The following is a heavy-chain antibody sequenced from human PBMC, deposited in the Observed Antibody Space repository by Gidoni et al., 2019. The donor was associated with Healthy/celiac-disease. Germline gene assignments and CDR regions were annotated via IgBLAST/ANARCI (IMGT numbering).Heavy chain of an antibody. D-gene: IGHD6-13*01. Sequence: EVQLLESGGGLVQPGGSLRLSCAASGFTFSSYAMSWVRQAPGKGLEWVSAISGSGGSTYYADSVKGRFTISRDNSKNTLYLQMNSLRAEDTAVYYCAKSGRYSSSWSGGAFDYWGQGTLVTVSS. CDR3: AKSGRYSSSWSGGAFDY. CDR1: GFTFSSYA. V-gene: IGHV3-23*01. J-gene: IGHJ4*02. CDR2: ISGSGGST.